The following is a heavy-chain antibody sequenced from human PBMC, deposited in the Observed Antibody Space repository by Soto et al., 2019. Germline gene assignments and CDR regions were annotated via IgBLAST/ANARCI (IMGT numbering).Heavy chain of an antibody. CDR1: GGTFSSYA. CDR3: ARRDDSSGYYYEGGAFDN. D-gene: IGHD3-22*01. Sequence: QVQLVQSGAEVKKPGSSVKVSCKASGGTFSSYAISWVRQAPGQGLERMGGIIPIFGTANYAEKFQGRVTIIADESTSTAYMELSSLRSEDTAVYYCARRDDSSGYYYEGGAFDNWGQGTMVTVSS. V-gene: IGHV1-69*01. CDR2: IIPIFGTA. J-gene: IGHJ3*02.